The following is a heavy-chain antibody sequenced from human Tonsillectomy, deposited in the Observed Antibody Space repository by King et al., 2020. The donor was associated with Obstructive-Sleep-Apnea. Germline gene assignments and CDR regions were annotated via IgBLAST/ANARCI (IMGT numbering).Heavy chain of an antibody. CDR3: ARGGVGYCGGDCYSPLDY. Sequence: QLQESGPGLVKPSETLSLTCTVSGGAISSYYWRWIRQPPGKGLEWMGDIYYSGSTNYNPSLTVRVTISVDTSKNQCSLRLRSVTAADTAVFYCARGGVGYCGGDCYSPLDYWGQGTLVTVSS. J-gene: IGHJ4*02. V-gene: IGHV4-59*12. CDR2: IYYSGST. CDR1: GGAISSYY. D-gene: IGHD2-21*02.